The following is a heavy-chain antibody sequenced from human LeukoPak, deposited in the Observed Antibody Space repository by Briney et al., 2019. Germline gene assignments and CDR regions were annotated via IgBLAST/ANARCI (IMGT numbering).Heavy chain of an antibody. V-gene: IGHV3-21*04. D-gene: IGHD4-17*01. CDR1: GFTFSSYS. Sequence: GGSLRLSCAASGFTFSSYSMNWVRQAPGKGLEWVSSISSSSSYIYYADSVKGRFTISRDNAKNSLYLQMNSLRAEDTAVYYCAREEGTVTRLDYWGQGTLVTVSS. CDR2: ISSSSSYI. J-gene: IGHJ4*02. CDR3: AREEGTVTRLDY.